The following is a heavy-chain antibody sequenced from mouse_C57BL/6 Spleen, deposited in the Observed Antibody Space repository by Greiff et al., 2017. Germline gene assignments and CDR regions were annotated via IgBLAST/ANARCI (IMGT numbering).Heavy chain of an antibody. CDR1: GFTFSSYA. V-gene: IGHV5-4*01. Sequence: EVQVVESGGGLVKPGGSLKLSCAASGFTFSSYAMSWVRQTPEKRLEWVATISDGGSYTYYPENVKGRFTISRDNAKNNLYLQMSHLKSEDTAMYYGALDSSGYRYYFDDWGQGTTLTVSS. J-gene: IGHJ2*01. CDR2: ISDGGSYT. CDR3: ALDSSGYRYYFDD. D-gene: IGHD3-2*02.